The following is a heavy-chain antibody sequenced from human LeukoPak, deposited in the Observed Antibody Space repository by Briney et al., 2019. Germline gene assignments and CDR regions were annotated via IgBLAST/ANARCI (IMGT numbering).Heavy chain of an antibody. V-gene: IGHV4-4*07. Sequence: RTSETLSLTCTVSGGSISSYYWSWIRQPAGKGLEWIGRIYTSGSTNYNPSLKSRVTMSVDTSKNQFSLKLSSVTAADTAVYYCARYGDYVWGSYPSYFDYWGQGTLVTVSS. CDR3: ARYGDYVWGSYPSYFDY. D-gene: IGHD3-16*02. CDR1: GGSISSYY. CDR2: IYTSGST. J-gene: IGHJ4*02.